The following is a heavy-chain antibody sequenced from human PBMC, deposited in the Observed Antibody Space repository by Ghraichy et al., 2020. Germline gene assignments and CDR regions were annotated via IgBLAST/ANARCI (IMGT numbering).Heavy chain of an antibody. D-gene: IGHD1-26*01. J-gene: IGHJ4*02. Sequence: ASVKVSCKVSGYTLTELSMHWVRQAPGKGLEWMGCFDPEDGETIYAQKFQGRVTMTEDTSTDTAYMELSSLRSEDTAEYYCATGGAITRDYYFDYWGQGTLVTVSS. CDR1: GYTLTELS. CDR3: ATGGAITRDYYFDY. CDR2: FDPEDGET. V-gene: IGHV1-24*01.